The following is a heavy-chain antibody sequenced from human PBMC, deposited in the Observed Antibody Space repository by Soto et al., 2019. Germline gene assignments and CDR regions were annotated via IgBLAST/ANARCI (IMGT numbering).Heavy chain of an antibody. Sequence: EVQLVESGGGLVQPGGSLRLSCAVSGFTFGSYWMNWVRLIPGKGLEWVAYIKPDGSATYYVDSVKGRFTISRDNAKNSLYLQMNSLRVEDTSVYYCARERITIFGVSPPNWFDPWGQGTLVTVSS. D-gene: IGHD3-3*01. CDR1: GFTFGSYW. V-gene: IGHV3-7*01. CDR3: ARERITIFGVSPPNWFDP. CDR2: IKPDGSAT. J-gene: IGHJ5*02.